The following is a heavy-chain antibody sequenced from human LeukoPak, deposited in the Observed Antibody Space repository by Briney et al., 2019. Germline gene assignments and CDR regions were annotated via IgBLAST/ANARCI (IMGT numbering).Heavy chain of an antibody. CDR1: GDSINYSRYY. V-gene: IGHV4-39*01. D-gene: IGHD2-15*01. CDR2: IYYSGST. J-gene: IGHJ3*02. CDR3: ARRPPWWQDPGIAVDI. Sequence: SETLSLNCAVSGDSINYSRYYWGWIRQAPGKGLEWLGLIYYSGSTSYNPSLKGRITMSVDRSKNQCSLKLRSVTAAACVVDYCARRPPWWQDPGIAVDIWSQGTMVTASS.